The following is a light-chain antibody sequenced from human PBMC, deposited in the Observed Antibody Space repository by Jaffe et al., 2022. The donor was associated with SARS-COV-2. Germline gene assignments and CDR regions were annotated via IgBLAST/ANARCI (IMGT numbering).Light chain of an antibody. CDR3: CSEAV. V-gene: IGLV2-11*01. J-gene: IGLJ7*01. CDR1: SSDVGGYNY. Sequence: QSALTQPRSVSGSPGQSVTISCTGTSSDVGGYNYVSWYQQHPGKAPKLMIYDVSKRPSGVPDRFSGSKSGNTASLTISGLQAEDEADYYCCSEAVFGGGTQLTVL. CDR2: DVS.